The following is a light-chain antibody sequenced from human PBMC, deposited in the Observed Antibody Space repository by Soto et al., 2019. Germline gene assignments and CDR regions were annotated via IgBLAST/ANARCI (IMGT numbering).Light chain of an antibody. CDR1: QSVSGW. V-gene: IGKV1-39*01. CDR3: QQSYSTPPIT. Sequence: DIQMTQSPSTLSASVGDTATVTCRASQSVSGWLAWYQQKPGKAPKLLIYAASSLQSGVPSRFSGSGSGTDFTLTISSLQPEDFATYYCQQSYSTPPITFGQGTRLEI. J-gene: IGKJ5*01. CDR2: AAS.